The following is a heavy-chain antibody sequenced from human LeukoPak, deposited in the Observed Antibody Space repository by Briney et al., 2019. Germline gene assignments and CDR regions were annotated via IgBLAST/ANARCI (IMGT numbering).Heavy chain of an antibody. CDR2: IKQDGSEK. V-gene: IGHV3-7*01. CDR3: AREHSDDYVWGSHRYISRSVDY. J-gene: IGHJ4*02. CDR1: GFTFSSYW. Sequence: GGSLRLSCAASGFTFSSYWMSWVRQAPGKGLEWVANIKQDGSEKYYVDSVKGRFTISRDNAKNSLYLQMNSLRAEDTAVYYCAREHSDDYVWGSHRYISRSVDYWGQGTLVTVSS. D-gene: IGHD3-16*02.